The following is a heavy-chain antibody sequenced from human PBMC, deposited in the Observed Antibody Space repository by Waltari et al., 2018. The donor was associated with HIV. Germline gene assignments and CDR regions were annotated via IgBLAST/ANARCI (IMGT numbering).Heavy chain of an antibody. V-gene: IGHV3-53*01. J-gene: IGHJ4*02. D-gene: IGHD6-13*01. Sequence: EVRLVESGGGWIQPVGSLRLSCAASGFTVSSDYRTWVRQAPGKGVEWVSVIYSGGSTYYADSVKGRFTISRDNSKNTLYLQMNSLRAEDTAVYYCARVLAAAGDDYWGQGTLVTVSS. CDR2: IYSGGST. CDR1: GFTVSSDY. CDR3: ARVLAAAGDDY.